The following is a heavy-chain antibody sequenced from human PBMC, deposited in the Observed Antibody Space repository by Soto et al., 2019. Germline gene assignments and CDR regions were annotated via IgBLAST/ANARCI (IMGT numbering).Heavy chain of an antibody. J-gene: IGHJ5*02. CDR2: MNPGSGDT. D-gene: IGHD3-16*01. CDR1: GYSFTNND. Sequence: ASVKVSCKASGYSFTNNDVSWVRQATGQGLEWMGWMNPGSGDTGYAQKFQGRVTMTRDISIATAYMELSSLRSDDTAIYYCARMATFGSLNWFDPWGQGTLGTVSS. CDR3: ARMATFGSLNWFDP. V-gene: IGHV1-8*01.